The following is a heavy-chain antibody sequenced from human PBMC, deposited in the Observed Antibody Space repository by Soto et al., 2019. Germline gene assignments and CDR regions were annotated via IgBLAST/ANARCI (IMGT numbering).Heavy chain of an antibody. CDR3: ARVGDGYNYYYGMDV. CDR1: GFTFSSYG. Sequence: QVQLVESGGGVVQPGRSLRLSCAASGFTFSSYGMHWVRQAPGKGLEWVAVIWYDGSNKYYADSVKGRFTISRDNSKNTLYLQMNSLRAEDTAVYYCARVGDGYNYYYGMDVWGKGTTVTVSS. V-gene: IGHV3-33*01. CDR2: IWYDGSNK. J-gene: IGHJ6*04. D-gene: IGHD3-16*01.